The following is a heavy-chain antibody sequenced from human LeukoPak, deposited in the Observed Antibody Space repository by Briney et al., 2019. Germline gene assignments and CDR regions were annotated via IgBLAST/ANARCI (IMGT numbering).Heavy chain of an antibody. CDR2: IYYSGSI. CDR1: GGSISSYY. Sequence: SETLSLTCTVSGGSISSYYWSWIRQPPGKGLEWIGYIYYSGSINYNPSLKSRVTISVDTSKNQFSLKLSSVTAAGTAVYYCARGYYDILTGYLEDRWGQGTLVTVSS. J-gene: IGHJ5*02. CDR3: ARGYYDILTGYLEDR. D-gene: IGHD3-9*01. V-gene: IGHV4-59*01.